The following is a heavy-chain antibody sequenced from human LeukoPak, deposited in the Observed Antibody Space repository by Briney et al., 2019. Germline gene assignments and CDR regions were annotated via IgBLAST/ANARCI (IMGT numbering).Heavy chain of an antibody. D-gene: IGHD6-13*01. CDR1: GFTFRTYA. Sequence: GGSLRLSCAASGFTFRTYAMSWVRQAAGEGLEWVSAISGSGGSTYYADSVKGRFTISRDNSKNTLYLQMNSLRAEDTAVYYCVKFITAAGTNYYYMDVWGKGTTVTVSS. J-gene: IGHJ6*03. V-gene: IGHV3-23*01. CDR3: VKFITAAGTNYYYMDV. CDR2: ISGSGGST.